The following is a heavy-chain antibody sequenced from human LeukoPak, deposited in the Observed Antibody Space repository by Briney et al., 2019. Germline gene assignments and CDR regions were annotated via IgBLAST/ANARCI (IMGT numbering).Heavy chain of an antibody. J-gene: IGHJ4*02. Sequence: PSGTLSLTCAVSGYSLSNGYCWGWIPQPPGKGLEWIGLMHYSGSTYYNPSLKSRVTISRDTSKNQFSLNLNSVTAADTAVYYCAREGVTTDYWGQGTLVTVSS. CDR1: GYSLSNGYC. CDR2: MHYSGST. V-gene: IGHV4-38-2*02. D-gene: IGHD2-21*02. CDR3: AREGVTTDY.